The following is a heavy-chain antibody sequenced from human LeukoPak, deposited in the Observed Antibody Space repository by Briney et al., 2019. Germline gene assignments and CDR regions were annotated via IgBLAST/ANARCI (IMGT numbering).Heavy chain of an antibody. CDR2: INPNSGGT. CDR3: ARLYYYDSSGYHLYYYYYYMDV. Sequence: ASVKVSCKASGYTFTGYYMHWVRQAPGQGLEWMGWINPNSGGTNYAQKFQGRVTMTRDTSISTAYMELSRLRSDDTAVYYCARLYYYDSSGYHLYYYYYYMDVWGKGTTVTISS. J-gene: IGHJ6*03. V-gene: IGHV1-2*02. D-gene: IGHD3-22*01. CDR1: GYTFTGYY.